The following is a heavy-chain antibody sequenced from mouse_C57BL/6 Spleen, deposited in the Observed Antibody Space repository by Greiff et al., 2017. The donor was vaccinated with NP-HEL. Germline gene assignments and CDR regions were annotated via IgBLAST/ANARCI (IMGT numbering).Heavy chain of an antibody. V-gene: IGHV1-53*01. Sequence: VQLQQSGTELVKPGASVKLSCKASGYTFTSYWMHWVKQRPGQGLEWIGNINPSNGGTNYNEKFKSKATLTVDKSSSTAYMQLSSLTSEDSAVYYCARIGISWDEKAWFAYWGQGTLVTVSA. D-gene: IGHD4-1*01. CDR3: ARIGISWDEKAWFAY. J-gene: IGHJ3*01. CDR2: INPSNGGT. CDR1: GYTFTSYW.